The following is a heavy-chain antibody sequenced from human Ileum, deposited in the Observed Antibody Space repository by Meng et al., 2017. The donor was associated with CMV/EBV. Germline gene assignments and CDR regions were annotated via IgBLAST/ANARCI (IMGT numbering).Heavy chain of an antibody. CDR2: TSASRKYI. CDR1: GFTFSSYS. J-gene: IGHJ4*02. CDR3: IPTIMSAFDLDS. Sequence: GGSLRLSCAASGFTFSSYSMNWVRQAPGKGLDWVASTSASRKYIYYADSVRGRFTISRDNANNLLFLQMDNLRAEDTAVYYCIPTIMSAFDLDSWGQGTLVTVSS. V-gene: IGHV3-21*01. D-gene: IGHD5/OR15-5a*01.